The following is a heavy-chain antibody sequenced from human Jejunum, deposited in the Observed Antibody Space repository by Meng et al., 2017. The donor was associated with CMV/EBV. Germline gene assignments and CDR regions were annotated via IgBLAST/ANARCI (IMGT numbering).Heavy chain of an antibody. CDR3: ATLEGPFRSTSGSAPDF. CDR1: GYTFTRYD. Sequence: QVQLLHSGAGVKKPGASVKVPCKVSGYTFTRYDSNWVRQGTGQGLEWMGWMNPNRGTTGYAQKFQGRVTMTRDTSINTAYMELSSLRSDDTAIYYCATLEGPFRSTSGSAPDFWGQGTLVTVSS. J-gene: IGHJ4*02. V-gene: IGHV1-8*01. CDR2: MNPNRGTT. D-gene: IGHD2/OR15-2a*01.